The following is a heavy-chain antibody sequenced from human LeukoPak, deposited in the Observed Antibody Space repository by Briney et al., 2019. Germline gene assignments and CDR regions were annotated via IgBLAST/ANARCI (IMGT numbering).Heavy chain of an antibody. CDR2: IYSGGTT. J-gene: IGHJ6*03. CDR3: ARRSDSYYYMDV. V-gene: IGHV3-53*01. Sequence: PGGSLRLSCAASGFSVSSNYMNWVRQAPGKGLEWVSVIYSGGTTYYADSVKGRFDISRDNSKNTLYLQMNSLRAEDTAVYYCARRSDSYYYMDVWAKGTTVTVSS. CDR1: GFSVSSNY.